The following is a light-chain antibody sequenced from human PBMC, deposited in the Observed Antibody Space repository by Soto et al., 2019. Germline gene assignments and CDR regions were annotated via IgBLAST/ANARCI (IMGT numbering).Light chain of an antibody. V-gene: IGLV2-8*01. CDR3: SSYAGSNNFGV. CDR2: EVS. CDR1: SSDVGGYNY. Sequence: QSVLTQPPSASGSPGQSVTISCTGTSSDVGGYNYVSWYQQHPGKAPKLMIYEVSKRPSGFPDRFSGSKSGNTASLTVSGLQAEDEADYYCSSYAGSNNFGVFGTGTKLTVL. J-gene: IGLJ1*01.